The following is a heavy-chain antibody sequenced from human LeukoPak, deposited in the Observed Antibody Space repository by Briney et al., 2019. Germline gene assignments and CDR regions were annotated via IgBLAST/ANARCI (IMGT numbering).Heavy chain of an antibody. J-gene: IGHJ4*02. CDR2: IGWNSGST. CDR3: AKDMSPDGSNWYFFDS. CDR1: GFTFDDYA. Sequence: GGSLRLSCAGSGFTFDDYAMHWVRQVPGKGLEWVSGIGWNSGSTGHADSVKGRFTISRDNAKNSLYLQMNNVRVEDTALYYCAKDMSPDGSNWYFFDSWGQGTLVTVSS. D-gene: IGHD6-13*01. V-gene: IGHV3-9*01.